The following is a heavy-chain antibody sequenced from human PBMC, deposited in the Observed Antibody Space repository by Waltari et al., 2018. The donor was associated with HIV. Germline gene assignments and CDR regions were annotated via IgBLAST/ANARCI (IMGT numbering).Heavy chain of an antibody. Sequence: QVHLVESGGGVVQPGRSLRLSCAASGYIFTDYALHWVRQAPGKGLEWVALIAYDGSRQQYADSVRGRFTISRDDFKNTLYLQMNSLRPGDTAVYYCARESKYSHKYYPFEYWGQGTLVSVSS. V-gene: IGHV3-30-3*01. CDR3: ARESKYSHKYYPFEY. CDR2: IAYDGSRQ. J-gene: IGHJ4*02. CDR1: GYIFTDYA. D-gene: IGHD5-12*01.